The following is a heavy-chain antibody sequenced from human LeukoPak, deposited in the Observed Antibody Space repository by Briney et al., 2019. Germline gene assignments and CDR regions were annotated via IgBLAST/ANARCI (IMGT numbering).Heavy chain of an antibody. V-gene: IGHV3-48*01. CDR3: AKDGSDIVVVPDSGNYYYYMDV. CDR2: ISSSSTTI. D-gene: IGHD2-2*01. J-gene: IGHJ6*03. CDR1: GFTFSSHW. Sequence: PGGSLRLSCAASGFTFSSHWMSWVRQAPGKGLEWISYISSSSTTIHYADSVRGRFTISRDNSKNTLYLQMNSLRAEDTAVYYCAKDGSDIVVVPDSGNYYYYMDVWGKGTTVTISS.